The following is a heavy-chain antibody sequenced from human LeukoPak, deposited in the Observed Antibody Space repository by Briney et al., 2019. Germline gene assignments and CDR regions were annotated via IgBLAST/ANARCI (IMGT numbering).Heavy chain of an antibody. V-gene: IGHV1-69*05. D-gene: IGHD5-12*01. Sequence: GASVKVSCKASGGTFSSYAISWVRQAPGQGLEWMGGIIPIFGTANYAQKFQGRVTITTDGSTSTAYMELSSLRSEDTAVYYCAREGIVATIDWGQGTLVTVSS. CDR2: IIPIFGTA. CDR1: GGTFSSYA. J-gene: IGHJ4*02. CDR3: AREGIVATID.